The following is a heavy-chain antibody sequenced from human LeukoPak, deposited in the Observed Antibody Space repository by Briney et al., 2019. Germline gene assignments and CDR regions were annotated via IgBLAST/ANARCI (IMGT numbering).Heavy chain of an antibody. J-gene: IGHJ4*02. CDR1: GFTFSSYD. D-gene: IGHD2-15*01. V-gene: IGHV3-23*01. Sequence: GGSLRLSCAASGFTFSSYDMSWVRQAPGKGLEWVSAISGSGGSTYYADSVKGRFTISRDNSKSTLYLQMNSLRAEDTAVYYCAREQKPSGGPDYWGQGTLVTVSS. CDR2: ISGSGGST. CDR3: AREQKPSGGPDY.